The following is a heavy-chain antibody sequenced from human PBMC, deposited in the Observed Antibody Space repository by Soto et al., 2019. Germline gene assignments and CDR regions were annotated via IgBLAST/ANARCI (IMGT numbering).Heavy chain of an antibody. Sequence: SETLSLTCAVSGGSISSGGYSWSWIRQPPGKGLEWIGYMYHSGSTYYNPSLKSRVTISIDRSKNQFSLKLSSVTAADTAVYYCARVGSGWEGATEYYFDYWGQGTLVTVSS. CDR2: MYHSGST. D-gene: IGHD6-19*01. V-gene: IGHV4-30-2*01. CDR1: GGSISSGGYS. J-gene: IGHJ4*02. CDR3: ARVGSGWEGATEYYFDY.